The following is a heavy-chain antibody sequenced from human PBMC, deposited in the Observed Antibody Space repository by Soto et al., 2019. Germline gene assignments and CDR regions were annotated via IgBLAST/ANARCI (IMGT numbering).Heavy chain of an antibody. CDR3: ANRMNNFVLSGSFLTAFDY. CDR2: ITGGSSCT. V-gene: IGHV3-23*01. D-gene: IGHD5-12*01. CDR1: GITFSNYA. Sequence: GESLSLHFAAPGITFSNYAISLVLQAPAQGLEWVSGITGGSSCTYYATFVKAWFTSPRDNSKNTLYLQMYRLRTEDTAVYYCANRMNNFVLSGSFLTAFDYWGQGALVTVSS. J-gene: IGHJ4*02.